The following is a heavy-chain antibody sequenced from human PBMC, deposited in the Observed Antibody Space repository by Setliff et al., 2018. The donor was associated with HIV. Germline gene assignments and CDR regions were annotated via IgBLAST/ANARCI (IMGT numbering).Heavy chain of an antibody. V-gene: IGHV4-4*07. J-gene: IGHJ1*01. D-gene: IGHD2-15*01. CDR1: NVSINSYY. CDR2: IYSSGST. CDR3: ARDPYCSGDGCFRYYQH. Sequence: SETLSLTCTVSNVSINSYYWSWIRQPAGRALEWIGRIYSSGSTNSNPSPKSRVKMSIDTSKNQFSLKLSSVTAADTAVYFCARDPYCSGDGCFRYYQHWGRGTLVTVSS.